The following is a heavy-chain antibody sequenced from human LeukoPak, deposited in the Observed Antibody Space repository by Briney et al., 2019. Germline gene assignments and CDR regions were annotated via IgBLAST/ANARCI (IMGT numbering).Heavy chain of an antibody. Sequence: PSETLSLTCAVSGGSISSGGYFWSWIRQPPGKGLEWIGYIYHSGSTYYNPSLKSRVTISVDRSKNQFSLKLSSVTAADTAVYYRAKSGDGDTFDIWGQGTMVTVSS. V-gene: IGHV4-30-2*01. J-gene: IGHJ3*02. CDR2: IYHSGST. CDR1: GGSISSGGYF. D-gene: IGHD2-21*02. CDR3: AKSGDGDTFDI.